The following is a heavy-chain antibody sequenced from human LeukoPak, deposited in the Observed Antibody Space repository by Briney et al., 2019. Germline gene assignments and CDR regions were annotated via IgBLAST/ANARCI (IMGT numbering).Heavy chain of an antibody. D-gene: IGHD5-18*01. CDR2: IYHSGST. CDR1: GYSISTGYY. Sequence: PLETLSLTCAVSGYSISTGYYWGWIRQPPGKGLEWIGSIYHSGSTYYNPSLKSRVTISVDASKNQFSLNLTSVTAADTAVYYCARGPAAHTAMVTYFDYWGQGTLVTVSS. CDR3: ARGPAAHTAMVTYFDY. V-gene: IGHV4-38-2*01. J-gene: IGHJ4*02.